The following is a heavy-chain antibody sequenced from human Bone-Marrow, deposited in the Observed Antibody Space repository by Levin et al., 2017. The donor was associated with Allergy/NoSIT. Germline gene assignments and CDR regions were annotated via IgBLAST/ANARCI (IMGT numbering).Heavy chain of an antibody. D-gene: IGHD2-15*01. CDR3: ARGFGGGSVSSFDY. CDR1: GGSISSGGYS. CDR2: IYHSGST. V-gene: IGHV4-30-2*01. Sequence: SETLSLTCAVSGGSISSGGYSWSWIRQPPGKGLEWIGYIYHSGSTYYNPSLKSRVTISVDRSKNQFSLKLSSVTAADTAVYYCARGFGGGSVSSFDYWGQGTLVTVSS. J-gene: IGHJ4*02.